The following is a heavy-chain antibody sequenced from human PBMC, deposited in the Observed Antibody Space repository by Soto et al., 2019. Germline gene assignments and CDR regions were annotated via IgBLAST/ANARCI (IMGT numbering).Heavy chain of an antibody. J-gene: IGHJ6*02. CDR1: GFTFTSSA. D-gene: IGHD1-26*01. CDR3: AADRAWELSGYYYGMDV. Sequence: QMQLVQSGPEVKKPGTSVKVSCKASGFTFTSSAMQWVRQARGQRLEWIGWIVVGSGNTNYAQKFQEKVTITRDMSTSTAYMELSSLRSEDTAVYYCAADRAWELSGYYYGMDVWGQGTTVTVSS. V-gene: IGHV1-58*02. CDR2: IVVGSGNT.